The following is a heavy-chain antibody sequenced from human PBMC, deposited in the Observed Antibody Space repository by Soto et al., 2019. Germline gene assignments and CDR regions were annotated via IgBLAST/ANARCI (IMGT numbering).Heavy chain of an antibody. V-gene: IGHV3-43*01. CDR2: ISWDGGST. CDR3: ARGREDIVAIGDY. Sequence: PGGSLRLSCAASGFTFDDYTMHWVRQAPVNGLEWVSLISWDGGSTYYADSVKGRFTISRDNAKNSLYLQMNSLRAEDTAVYYCARGREDIVAIGDYWGQGTLVTVSS. J-gene: IGHJ4*02. D-gene: IGHD5-12*01. CDR1: GFTFDDYT.